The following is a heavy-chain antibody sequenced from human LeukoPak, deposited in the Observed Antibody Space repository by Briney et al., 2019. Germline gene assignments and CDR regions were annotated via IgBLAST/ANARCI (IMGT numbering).Heavy chain of an antibody. CDR3: ARAGSSSGWHEGSDY. D-gene: IGHD6-19*01. J-gene: IGHJ4*02. CDR2: MNPNSGNT. V-gene: IGHV1-8*01. Sequence: ASVKVSCKASGYTFTSYDINWVRQATGQGLEWMGWMNPNSGNTGYAQKFQGRVTMTRNTSISKAYMELSSLRSEDTAVYYCARAGSSSGWHEGSDYWGQGTPVTVSS. CDR1: GYTFTSYD.